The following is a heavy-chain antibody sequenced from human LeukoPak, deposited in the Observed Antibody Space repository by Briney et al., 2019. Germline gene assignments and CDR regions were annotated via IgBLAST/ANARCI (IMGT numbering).Heavy chain of an antibody. Sequence: SETRSLTCTVSGGSISISSYYWGWFRRPPGKGLEWIGGIYYSGSTYYNPSLKSRVTISVDTSKNQFSLKLSSVTAADTAVYYCARGFCGSASCYHGRVFLDYWGQGTLVTVSS. D-gene: IGHD2-2*01. CDR2: IYYSGST. V-gene: IGHV4-39*01. J-gene: IGHJ4*02. CDR1: GGSISISSYY. CDR3: ARGFCGSASCYHGRVFLDY.